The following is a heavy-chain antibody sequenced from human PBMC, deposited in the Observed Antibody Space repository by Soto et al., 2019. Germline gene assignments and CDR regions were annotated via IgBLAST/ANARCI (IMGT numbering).Heavy chain of an antibody. CDR2: IIPFFGTP. D-gene: IGHD6-6*01. J-gene: IGHJ6*02. CDR1: GGPFSSFV. Sequence: QVQLVQSGAEVKKPGSSVKVSCKASGGPFSSFVISWVRQAPGQGLEWMGGIIPFFGTPNYAQKFQGRVTITADESTSTAYMELSSLKSEDTARYYCARDASTSSWDYYSPMDVWGQGTTVTVSS. V-gene: IGHV1-69*01. CDR3: ARDASTSSWDYYSPMDV.